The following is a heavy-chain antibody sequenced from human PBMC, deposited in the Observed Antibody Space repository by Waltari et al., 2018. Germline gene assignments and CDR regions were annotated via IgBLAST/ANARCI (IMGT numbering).Heavy chain of an antibody. V-gene: IGHV3-23*01. J-gene: IGHJ4*02. D-gene: IGHD1-20*01. CDR1: GITFSNYA. Sequence: EVQLLESGGDLVQPGGSLRLSCAASGITFSNYAINWVRLAPGTGLEWVSAITVGDDTDYADSVKCRFTISRDTSKDTVHLQMNGLRAEDTAVYYCATPFYNWDDPLHSWGQGTLVTVSS. CDR3: ATPFYNWDDPLHS. CDR2: ITVGDDT.